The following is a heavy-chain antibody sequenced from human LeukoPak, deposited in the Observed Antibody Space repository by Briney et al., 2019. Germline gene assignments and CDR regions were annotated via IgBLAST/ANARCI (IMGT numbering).Heavy chain of an antibody. CDR2: ISGSGGST. V-gene: IGHV3-23*01. D-gene: IGHD2-15*01. CDR1: GFTFSSYG. CDR3: ARGLHCSGGSCYDTTFDY. Sequence: GGTLRLSCAASGFTFSSYGMSWVRQAPGKGLEWVSAISGSGGSTYYADSVKGRFTISRDNSKNTLYLQMNSLRAEDTAVYYCARGLHCSGGSCYDTTFDYWGQEPWSPSPQ. J-gene: IGHJ4*01.